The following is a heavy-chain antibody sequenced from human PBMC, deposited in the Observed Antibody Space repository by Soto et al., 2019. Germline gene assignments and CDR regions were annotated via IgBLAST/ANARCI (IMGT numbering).Heavy chain of an antibody. CDR2: IIPILGIA. CDR3: AVGYSYGYGSCDY. Sequence: SVKVSCKASGGTFSSYTISWVRQAPGQGLEWMGRIIPILGIANYAQKFQGRVTITADKSTSTAYMELSSLRSEDTAVYYCAVGYSYGYGSCDYWGQGTLVTVSS. CDR1: GGTFSSYT. V-gene: IGHV1-69*02. J-gene: IGHJ4*02. D-gene: IGHD5-18*01.